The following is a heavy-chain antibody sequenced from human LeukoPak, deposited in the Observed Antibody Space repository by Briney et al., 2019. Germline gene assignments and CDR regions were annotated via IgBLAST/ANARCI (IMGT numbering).Heavy chain of an antibody. CDR1: RGSISSLY. CDR3: ARGRGYSYGSPLDY. J-gene: IGHJ4*02. Sequence: PSETLSLTCTVSRGSISSLYWSWIRQPPGKGLEWIGNIYYTGSTNYNPSLKSRVTISVDTSKNQFSLKLSSVTAADTAVYYCARGRGYSYGSPLDYWGQGSLVSDSS. V-gene: IGHV4-59*11. D-gene: IGHD5-18*01. CDR2: IYYTGST.